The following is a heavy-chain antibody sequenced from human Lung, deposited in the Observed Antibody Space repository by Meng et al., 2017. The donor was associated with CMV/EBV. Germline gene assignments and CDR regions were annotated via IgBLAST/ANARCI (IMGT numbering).Heavy chain of an antibody. V-gene: IGHV3-23*01. CDR3: AKDPVPAALYYFDY. CDR2: ISGSGGST. D-gene: IGHD2-2*01. J-gene: IGHJ4*02. Sequence: GGSXRLXCAASGFTFSSYAMSWVRQAPGKGLEWVSAISGSGGSTYYADSVKGRFTTSRGNSKNTLYLQMNSLRAEDTAVYYCAKDPVPAALYYFDYWGQGTLVTVSS. CDR1: GFTFSSYA.